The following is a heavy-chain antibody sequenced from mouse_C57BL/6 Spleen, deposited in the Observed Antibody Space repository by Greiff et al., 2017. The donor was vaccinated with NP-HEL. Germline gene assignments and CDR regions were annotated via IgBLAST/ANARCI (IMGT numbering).Heavy chain of an antibody. CDR3: AREITTVVENYFDY. CDR2: IHPNSGST. J-gene: IGHJ2*01. D-gene: IGHD1-1*01. Sequence: QVQLQQPGAELVKPGASVKLSCKASGYTFTSYWMHWVKQRPGQGLEWIGMIHPNSGSTNYNEKFKSKATLTVDKSSSTAYMQLSSLTSEDSAVYYCAREITTVVENYFDYWGQGTTLTVSS. V-gene: IGHV1-64*01. CDR1: GYTFTSYW.